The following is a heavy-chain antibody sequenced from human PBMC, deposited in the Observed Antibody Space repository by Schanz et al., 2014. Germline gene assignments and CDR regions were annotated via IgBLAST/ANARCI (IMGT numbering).Heavy chain of an antibody. Sequence: EVQLVQSGGGLVQPGGSLRLSCAASGFIFGSSVMAWVRQAPGKGLEWVSAISGSGGNTYYADSVKGRFTISRDNSKNTVYIQMNSLRAEDTAVYYCARGGPAYYFDDWGQGTLVTVSS. CDR2: ISGSGGNT. J-gene: IGHJ4*02. CDR1: GFIFGSSV. CDR3: ARGGPAYYFDD. V-gene: IGHV3-23*04.